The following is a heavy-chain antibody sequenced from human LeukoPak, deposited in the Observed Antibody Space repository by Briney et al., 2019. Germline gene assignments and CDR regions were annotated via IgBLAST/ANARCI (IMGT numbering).Heavy chain of an antibody. D-gene: IGHD3-22*01. J-gene: IGHJ4*02. V-gene: IGHV1-18*01. Sequence: ASVKVSCKASGYTFTSYGISWVRQAPGRGLEWMGWISAYNGNTNYAQKLQGRVTMTTDTSTSTAYMELRSLRSDDTAVYYCARAPRQYDYDSSGYHYWGQGTLVTVSS. CDR1: GYTFTSYG. CDR3: ARAPRQYDYDSSGYHY. CDR2: ISAYNGNT.